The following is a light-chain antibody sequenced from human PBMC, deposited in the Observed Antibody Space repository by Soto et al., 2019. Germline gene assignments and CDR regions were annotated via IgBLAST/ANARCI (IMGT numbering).Light chain of an antibody. CDR2: GNS. J-gene: IGLJ1*01. CDR1: SSNIGAGYD. Sequence: QSALTQPPSVSGAPGQRVTISCTGSSSNIGAGYDVHWYQQLPGTAPKLLIYGNSNRPSGVPDRFSGSKSGTSASLAITGLQAEDEADYYCQSYDSSLSGLVGVFGTGTKVTVL. V-gene: IGLV1-40*01. CDR3: QSYDSSLSGLVGV.